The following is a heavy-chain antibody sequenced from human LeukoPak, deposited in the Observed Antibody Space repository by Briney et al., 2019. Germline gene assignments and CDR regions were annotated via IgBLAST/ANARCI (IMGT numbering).Heavy chain of an antibody. CDR1: GFTVSSNY. V-gene: IGHV3-53*01. CDR3: RVDYYGSGLYGMDV. Sequence: PGGSLRLSCADSGFTVSSNYMSWVRQAPGKGLEWVSVIYSGGSTYYADSVKGRFTISRDNSKNTLYLQMDSLRAEDTAVYYCRVDYYGSGLYGMDVWGQGTTVTVSS. CDR2: IYSGGST. J-gene: IGHJ6*02. D-gene: IGHD3-10*01.